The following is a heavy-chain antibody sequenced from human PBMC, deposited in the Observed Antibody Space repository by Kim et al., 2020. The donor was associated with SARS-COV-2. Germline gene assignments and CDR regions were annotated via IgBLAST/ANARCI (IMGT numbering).Heavy chain of an antibody. J-gene: IGHJ4*02. D-gene: IGHD3-9*01. V-gene: IGHV3-11*01. Sequence: YAESVKGRFTISREHAKNSHYRQMNSLGDEDTAVYYCAGIRYFDWLLGDYWGQGTLVTVSS. CDR3: AGIRYFDWLLGDY.